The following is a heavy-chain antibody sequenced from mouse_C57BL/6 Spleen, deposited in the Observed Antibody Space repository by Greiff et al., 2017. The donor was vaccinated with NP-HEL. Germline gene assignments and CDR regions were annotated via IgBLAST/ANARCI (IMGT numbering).Heavy chain of an antibody. CDR1: GYTFTDYY. V-gene: IGHV1-76*01. D-gene: IGHD1-1*01. CDR2: IYPGSGNT. J-gene: IGHJ2*01. Sequence: VQLQQSGAELVRPGASVKLSCKASGYTFTDYYINWVKQRPGQGLEWIARIYPGSGNTYYNEKFKGKATLTAEKSSSTAYMQLSSLTSEDSAVYFCARSEEGITTVVPFDYWGQGTTLTVSS. CDR3: ARSEEGITTVVPFDY.